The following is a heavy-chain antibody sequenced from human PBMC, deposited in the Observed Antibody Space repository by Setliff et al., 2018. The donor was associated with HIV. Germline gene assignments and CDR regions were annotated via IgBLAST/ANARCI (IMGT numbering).Heavy chain of an antibody. CDR2: INPSGGGT. V-gene: IGHV1-46*01. D-gene: IGHD1-1*01. J-gene: IGHJ4*02. Sequence: ASVKVSCKASSEYTFTNFDINWVRQAPGQGLEWMGIINPSGGGTTYARKFQGRVTVTRDTSTTTVYMELSGLRSEDTAVYYCARATEAGTIDYWGQGTRVTVSS. CDR3: ARATEAGTIDY. CDR1: SEYTFTNFD.